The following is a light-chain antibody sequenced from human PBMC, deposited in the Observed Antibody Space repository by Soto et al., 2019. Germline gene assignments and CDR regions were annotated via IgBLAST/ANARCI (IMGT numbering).Light chain of an antibody. CDR2: ETN. V-gene: IGLV1-51*02. Sequence: QSVLTQPPSVSEAPGQKVTISCSGSSPDIGNNYVSWYQHLTGTAPKLLIYETNKRPSGIPDRFSGSKSGTSATLGITGLQPGDEADDYCGTWDSSLGADVFGTGTKLTVL. CDR1: SPDIGNNY. J-gene: IGLJ1*01. CDR3: GTWDSSLGADV.